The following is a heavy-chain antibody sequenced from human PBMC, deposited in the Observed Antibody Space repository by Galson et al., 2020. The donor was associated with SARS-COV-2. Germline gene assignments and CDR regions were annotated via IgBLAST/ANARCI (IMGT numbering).Heavy chain of an antibody. V-gene: IGHV4-31*03. CDR1: GGSITSDGSY. D-gene: IGHD1-26*01. CDR3: ASGLGGDY. CDR2: IFYSGFT. Sequence: SETLSLTCTVSGGSITSDGSYWSWIRQHPGKGLEWIGYIFYSGFTYYNPSLKSRLTMSLDTSKNQFSLEMNSVTAADTAVYYCASGLGGDYWGQGTLVTVSS. J-gene: IGHJ4*02.